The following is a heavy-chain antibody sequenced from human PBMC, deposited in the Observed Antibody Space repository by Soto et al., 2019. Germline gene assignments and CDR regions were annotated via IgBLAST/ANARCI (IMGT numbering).Heavy chain of an antibody. CDR2: IWYDGSNK. D-gene: IGHD3-22*01. J-gene: IGHJ4*02. CDR3: ARGDSSGLNFDY. CDR1: GFTFSSYG. Sequence: QVQLVESGGGVVQPGRSLRLSCAASGFTFSSYGIHWVRQAPGQGLEWVAVIWYDGSNKYYADSVKGRFTISRDNSKNTLYLQMNSLRAEDTAVYYCARGDSSGLNFDYWGQGTLVPVSS. V-gene: IGHV3-33*01.